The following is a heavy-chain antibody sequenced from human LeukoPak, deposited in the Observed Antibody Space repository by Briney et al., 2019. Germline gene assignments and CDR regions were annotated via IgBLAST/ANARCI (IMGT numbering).Heavy chain of an antibody. CDR3: ARHHRGSGCVDY. V-gene: IGHV4-59*08. D-gene: IGHD6-19*01. Sequence: SETLSLTCSVSGSSISSYYWSWIRQPPGKGLEWIGYIYYSGSTNYNPSLKSRVTISVDTSKNQFSLKLRSVTAADTAVYYCARHHRGSGCVDYWGQGTLVTVS. J-gene: IGHJ4*02. CDR1: GSSISSYY. CDR2: IYYSGST.